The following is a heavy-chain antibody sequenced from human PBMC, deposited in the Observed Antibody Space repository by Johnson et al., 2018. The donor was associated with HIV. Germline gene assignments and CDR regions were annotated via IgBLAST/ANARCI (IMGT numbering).Heavy chain of an antibody. D-gene: IGHD2-21*02. J-gene: IGHJ3*02. CDR2: IRYDGSNK. Sequence: QVQLVESGGGLVQPGGSLRLSCAASGFTFSSFWMTWVRQAPGKGLEWVAFIRYDGSNKYYADSVKGRFTISRDNSKNTLYLQMNSLRAEDTAVYYCAKDKAVVTALYDAFDIWGQGTMVTVSS. CDR1: GFTFSSFW. V-gene: IGHV3-30*02. CDR3: AKDKAVVTALYDAFDI.